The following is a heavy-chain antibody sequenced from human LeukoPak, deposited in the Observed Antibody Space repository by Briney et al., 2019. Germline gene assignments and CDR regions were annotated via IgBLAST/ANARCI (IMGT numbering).Heavy chain of an antibody. J-gene: IGHJ4*02. CDR2: ISGSGGST. CDR1: GFTFSSYA. D-gene: IGHD3-22*01. V-gene: IGHV3-23*01. CDR3: AKGMEYYYDSSGYYYGFEYFDY. Sequence: GGSLRLSCAASGFTFSSYAMSWVRQALGKGLEWVSAISGSGGSTYYADSVKGRFTISRDNSKNTLYLQMNSLRAEDTAVYYCAKGMEYYYDSSGYYYGFEYFDYWGQGTLVTVSS.